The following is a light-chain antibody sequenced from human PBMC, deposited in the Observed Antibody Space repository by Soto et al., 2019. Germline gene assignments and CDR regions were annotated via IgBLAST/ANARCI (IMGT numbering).Light chain of an antibody. CDR1: QSVSNY. CDR2: DAS. Sequence: EIVLTQSPATLSLSPGERATLSCRASQSVSNYLAWYQQKPGQGPRLLIYDASNRATGIPARFSGSGSGTDFTLTISSLEPEDFAIYYCQQRSNWPSITFGQGTRLEIK. CDR3: QQRSNWPSIT. J-gene: IGKJ5*01. V-gene: IGKV3-11*01.